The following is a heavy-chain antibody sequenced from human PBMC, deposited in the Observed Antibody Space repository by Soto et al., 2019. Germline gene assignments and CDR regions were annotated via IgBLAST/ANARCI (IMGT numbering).Heavy chain of an antibody. CDR1: GDSVTNYY. J-gene: IGHJ6*02. V-gene: IGHV4-4*07. CDR2: VYSSGAT. CDR3: TKGPNWNYYYGVDV. Sequence: NPSETLSLTCTVSGDSVTNYYWSWIRQPAGRGLEWIGRVYSSGATNYNPSLNGRVTMSVDTSRNQFSLRLSSVTAADTAIYFCTKGPNWNYYYGVDVWGQGTAVTVSS. D-gene: IGHD1-20*01.